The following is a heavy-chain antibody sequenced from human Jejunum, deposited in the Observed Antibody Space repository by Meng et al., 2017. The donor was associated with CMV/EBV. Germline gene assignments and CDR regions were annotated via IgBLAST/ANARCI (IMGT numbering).Heavy chain of an antibody. J-gene: IGHJ5*02. V-gene: IGHV2-5*02. Sequence: QVTLKESGPTLVKPTQTLTLTCTLSGFSLSTSEVGVGWSRQPPRKALEWLAVIYWDDDKRYSPSLKSRLTITKDTSKNQVVLTLTNMDPVDTATYYCALFTRSWFDPWGQGTLVTVSS. CDR3: ALFTRSWFDP. D-gene: IGHD2-2*01. CDR1: GFSLSTSEVG. CDR2: IYWDDDK.